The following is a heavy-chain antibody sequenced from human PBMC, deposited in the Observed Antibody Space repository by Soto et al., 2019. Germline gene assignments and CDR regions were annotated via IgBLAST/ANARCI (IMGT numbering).Heavy chain of an antibody. D-gene: IGHD3-3*01. V-gene: IGHV3-23*01. J-gene: IGHJ4*02. CDR3: ARVCIRELENIFDF. CDR2: VSGSGIST. CDR1: GFTFSDYV. Sequence: GSLRLSCTASGFTFSDYVMSWVRQAPGRGLEWVSAVSGSGISTFYADSVKGRFIISRDNSKNTLYLQLNSLRAEDTAVYFCARVCIRELENIFDFWGQGTPVPVSA.